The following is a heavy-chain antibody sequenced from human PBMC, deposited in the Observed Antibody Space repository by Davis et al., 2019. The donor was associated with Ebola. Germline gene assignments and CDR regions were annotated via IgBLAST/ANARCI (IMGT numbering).Heavy chain of an antibody. CDR1: GGTFSSYA. V-gene: IGHV1-69*04. CDR2: IIPILGIA. CDR3: AVRYDFWSGYSNWFDP. Sequence: SVKVSCKASGGTFSSYAISWVRQAPGQGLEWMGRIIPILGIANYAQKFQGRVTITADKSTSTAYMELSSLRSEDTAVYYCAVRYDFWSGYSNWFDPWGQGTLVTVSS. D-gene: IGHD3-3*01. J-gene: IGHJ5*02.